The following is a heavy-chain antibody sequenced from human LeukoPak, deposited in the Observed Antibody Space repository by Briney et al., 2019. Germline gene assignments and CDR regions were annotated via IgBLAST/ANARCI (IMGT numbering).Heavy chain of an antibody. CDR1: GFTFSNAW. D-gene: IGHD6-13*01. V-gene: IGHV3-15*01. J-gene: IGHJ4*02. Sequence: GGSLRLSGAASGFTFSNAWMSWVRQPPGKGLEWVGRIKSKTDGGTTDYAAPVKGRFTISRDDSKNTLYLQMNSLKTEDTAVYYCTTDKVSGYSSSWREDYWGQGTLVTVSS. CDR2: IKSKTDGGTT. CDR3: TTDKVSGYSSSWREDY.